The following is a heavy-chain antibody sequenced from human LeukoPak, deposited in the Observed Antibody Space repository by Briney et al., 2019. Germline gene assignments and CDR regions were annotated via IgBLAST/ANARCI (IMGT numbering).Heavy chain of an antibody. CDR3: ARDFGYSYGATFDY. D-gene: IGHD5-18*01. V-gene: IGHV3-21*01. Sequence: GGSLRLSCAASGFTFSSYSMNWVRQAPGKGLEWVSSISSSSSYIYYADSVKGRFTISRDNAKNSLYLQMNNLRAEDTAVYYCARDFGYSYGATFDYWGQGTLVTVSS. J-gene: IGHJ4*02. CDR2: ISSSSSYI. CDR1: GFTFSSYS.